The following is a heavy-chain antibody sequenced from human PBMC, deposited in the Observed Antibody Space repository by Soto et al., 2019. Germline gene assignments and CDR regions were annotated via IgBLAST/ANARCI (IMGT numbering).Heavy chain of an antibody. D-gene: IGHD3-3*01. V-gene: IGHV1-2*02. J-gene: IGHJ4*01. Sequence: ASVKVSCKASGYTFTGYYMHWVRQAPGQGLEWMGWINPNSGGTNYAQKFQGRVTMTRDTSTSTDYMELSRLRSDDTDVYYCERDLGREAIFGVLTGYWG. CDR1: GYTFTGYY. CDR2: INPNSGGT. CDR3: ERDLGREAIFGVLTGY.